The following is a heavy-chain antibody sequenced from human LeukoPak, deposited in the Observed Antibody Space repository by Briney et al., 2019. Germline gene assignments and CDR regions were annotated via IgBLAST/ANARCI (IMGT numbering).Heavy chain of an antibody. D-gene: IGHD3-22*01. Sequence: GGSLRLSCTASGFTFSRYAMHWVRQTPGEGLEWVAFISYDGNDKSYADFVKGRFTISRDNSKNTVYVQMNSLRAEDTAVYYCARGAYYYDSSGYYREYWGQGTLVTVSS. V-gene: IGHV3-30-3*01. CDR2: ISYDGNDK. CDR3: ARGAYYYDSSGYYREY. J-gene: IGHJ4*02. CDR1: GFTFSRYA.